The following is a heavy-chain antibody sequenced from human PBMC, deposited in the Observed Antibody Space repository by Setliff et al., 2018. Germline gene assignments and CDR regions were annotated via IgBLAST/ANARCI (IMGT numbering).Heavy chain of an antibody. CDR2: IYYAGST. CDR3: ARADSNTYYYYYYMDV. D-gene: IGHD4-4*01. V-gene: IGHV4-59*08. CDR1: GGSISSYY. J-gene: IGHJ6*03. Sequence: SETLSLTCTVSGGSISSYYWSWIRQPPGKGLEWIGCIYYAGSTNYNPSLKSRVTISVDTSKDQFSLKLSSVTAADTAVYYCARADSNTYYYYYYMDVWGKGTTVTVSS.